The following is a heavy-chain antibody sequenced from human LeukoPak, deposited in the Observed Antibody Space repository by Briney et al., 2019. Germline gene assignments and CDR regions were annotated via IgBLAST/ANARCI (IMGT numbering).Heavy chain of an antibody. D-gene: IGHD6-6*01. J-gene: IGHJ4*02. CDR2: ISGSGGST. V-gene: IGHV3-23*01. CDR1: GFTFSSYA. Sequence: GGSLRLSCAASGFTFSSYAMSWVRQAPGKGLEWVSAISGSGGSTYYADSVKGRFTISRDNSKNTLYLQMNSLRAEDAAVYYCAKEEREYSSSSLVDWGQGTLVTVSS. CDR3: AKEEREYSSSSLVD.